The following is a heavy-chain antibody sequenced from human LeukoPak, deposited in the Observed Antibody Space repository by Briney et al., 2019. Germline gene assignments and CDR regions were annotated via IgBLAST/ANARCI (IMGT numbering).Heavy chain of an antibody. J-gene: IGHJ4*02. Sequence: GTSLRLSCVVSGFTLSTYAMHWVRLAPGRGLDWVAVISHDGSKKYYADSVKGRFTISRDNLKNTLYLQMNTLRAEDTAVYYCVRDGGSGDYDFDYWGQGTLVTVSS. CDR1: GFTLSTYA. CDR2: ISHDGSKK. CDR3: VRDGGSGDYDFDY. D-gene: IGHD2-15*01. V-gene: IGHV3-30-3*01.